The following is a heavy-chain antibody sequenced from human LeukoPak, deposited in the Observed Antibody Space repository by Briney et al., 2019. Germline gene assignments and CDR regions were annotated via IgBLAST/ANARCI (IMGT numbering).Heavy chain of an antibody. CDR2: IYHSGST. Sequence: SETLSLTCAVSGYSISSGYYWGWIRQPPGKGLEWIGSIYHSGSTYYNPSLKSRVTISVDTSKNQFSLKLSSVTAADTAVYYCAREGYCSSTSCYIPWGQGTLVTVSS. V-gene: IGHV4-38-2*02. D-gene: IGHD2-2*02. J-gene: IGHJ5*02. CDR3: AREGYCSSTSCYIP. CDR1: GYSISSGYY.